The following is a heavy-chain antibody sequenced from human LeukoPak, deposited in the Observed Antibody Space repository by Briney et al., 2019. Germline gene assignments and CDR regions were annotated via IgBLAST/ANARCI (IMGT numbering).Heavy chain of an antibody. CDR3: ARSHGGNFPSAFDI. J-gene: IGHJ3*02. CDR2: IYYSGST. D-gene: IGHD4-23*01. CDR1: GGSISSYY. Sequence: SETLSLTCTASGGSISSYYWSWIRQPPGKGLEWIGYIYYSGSTNYNPSLKSRVTISVDTSKNQFSLKLSSVTAADTAVYYCARSHGGNFPSAFDIWGQGTMVTVSS. V-gene: IGHV4-59*01.